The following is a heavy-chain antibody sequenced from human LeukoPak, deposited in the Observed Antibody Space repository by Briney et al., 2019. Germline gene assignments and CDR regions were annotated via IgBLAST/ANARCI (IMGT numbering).Heavy chain of an antibody. V-gene: IGHV3-30*18. Sequence: GGSLRLSCAASGFTFSTYIMNWVRQAPGKGLEWVAVISYDGSNKYYADSVKGRFTISRDNSKNTLYLQMNSLRAEDTAVYYCAKTPISSWYAFDYWGQGTLVTVSS. CDR1: GFTFSTYI. J-gene: IGHJ4*02. CDR3: AKTPISSWYAFDY. CDR2: ISYDGSNK. D-gene: IGHD6-13*01.